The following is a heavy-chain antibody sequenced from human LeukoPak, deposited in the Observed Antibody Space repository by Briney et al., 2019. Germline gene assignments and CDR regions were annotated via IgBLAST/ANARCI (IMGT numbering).Heavy chain of an antibody. CDR3: ARQTYTSGWYPYFQH. D-gene: IGHD6-19*01. Sequence: SETLSLTCTVSGGSISSSSYYWGWIRQPPGKGLEWIGSIFYSGSTYYNPSLKSRVTISVDTSKNQFSLKLNSVTAADTAVYYCARQTYTSGWYPYFQHWGQGTLVTVSS. V-gene: IGHV4-39*01. CDR2: IFYSGST. CDR1: GGSISSSSYY. J-gene: IGHJ1*01.